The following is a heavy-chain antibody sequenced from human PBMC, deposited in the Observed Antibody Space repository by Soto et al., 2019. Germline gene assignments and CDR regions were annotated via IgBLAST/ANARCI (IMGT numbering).Heavy chain of an antibody. CDR1: GGTCRSCA. Sequence: SVKVSCKASGGTCRSCAIIWVRQAPGQGLEWMGGIIPIFGTANYAQKFQGRVTITADESTSTAYMELSSLRSEDTAVYYCASRPVDYYDSSGYQHYFAYWGQGTLVTVSS. V-gene: IGHV1-69*13. D-gene: IGHD3-22*01. CDR3: ASRPVDYYDSSGYQHYFAY. J-gene: IGHJ4*02. CDR2: IIPIFGTA.